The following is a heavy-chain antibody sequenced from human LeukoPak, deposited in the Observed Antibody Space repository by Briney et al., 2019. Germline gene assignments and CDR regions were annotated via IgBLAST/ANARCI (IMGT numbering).Heavy chain of an antibody. V-gene: IGHV4-31*03. D-gene: IGHD5-18*01. Sequence: PSETLSLTCTVSGGSISSGGYYWSWIRQHPGKGLEWIGYIYYSGSTYYNPSLKSRVTISVDASKNQFSLKLSSVTAADTAVYYCHGGYSYDRYGMEVWGQGTTVTASS. CDR1: GGSISSGGYY. J-gene: IGHJ6*02. CDR2: IYYSGST. CDR3: HGGYSYDRYGMEV.